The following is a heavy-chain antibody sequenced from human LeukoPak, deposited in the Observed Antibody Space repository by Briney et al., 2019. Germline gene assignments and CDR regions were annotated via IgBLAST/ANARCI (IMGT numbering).Heavy chain of an antibody. CDR3: ARDRNSRSSSGGGSGMDV. D-gene: IGHD1-26*01. V-gene: IGHV3-23*01. J-gene: IGHJ6*02. CDR2: ISGSGGST. Sequence: GGSLRLSCAASGFTFSSYAMSWVRQAPGKGLEWVSAISGSGGSTYYADSVKGRFTISRDNAKNSLYLQMNSLRAEDTAMYYCARDRNSRSSSGGGSGMDVWGQGTTVTVSS. CDR1: GFTFSSYA.